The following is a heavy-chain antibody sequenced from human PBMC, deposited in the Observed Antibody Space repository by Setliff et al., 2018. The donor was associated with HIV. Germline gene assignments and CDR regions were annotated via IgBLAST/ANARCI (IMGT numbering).Heavy chain of an antibody. CDR1: GFTFRNYG. CDR2: IRLDGSDK. CDR3: ARVIPAGVPANWFDP. Sequence: GGSLRLSCAASGFTFRNYGMHWVRQAPGKGLEWVAFIRLDGSDKFYADSVKGRFSISRDNSKNTLYLQINSLRAEDTAVYYCARVIPAGVPANWFDPWGHGTLVTVSS. J-gene: IGHJ5*02. D-gene: IGHD2-2*01. V-gene: IGHV3-30*02.